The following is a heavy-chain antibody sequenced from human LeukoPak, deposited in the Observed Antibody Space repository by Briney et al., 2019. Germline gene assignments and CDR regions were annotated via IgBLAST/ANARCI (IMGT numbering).Heavy chain of an antibody. CDR1: GASISSYY. J-gene: IGHJ4*02. Sequence: SETLSLTCAVSGASISSYYWSWIRQPPGKGLEWIGYIYYSGTTNYNPSLKSRVTISVDTSKNQFSLKLRSVTAADTAVYYCARVPSSTSGFDYWGQGTLVTVSS. V-gene: IGHV4-59*01. CDR2: IYYSGTT. D-gene: IGHD3-16*01. CDR3: ARVPSSTSGFDY.